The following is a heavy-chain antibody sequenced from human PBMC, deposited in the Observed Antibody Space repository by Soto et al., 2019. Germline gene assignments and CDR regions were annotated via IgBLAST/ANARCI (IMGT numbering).Heavy chain of an antibody. CDR1: GYLXNAYS. CDR2: VNPSGGST. CDR3: EREENCSGGTCYSEYFPR. J-gene: IGHJ1*01. D-gene: IGHD2-15*01. Sequence: SXKVSYKASGYLXNAYSMDLVRLAPGQGLEWMGVVNPSGGSTKYAQNLQGRVTMNRDTSTTTIYMELSSLRSDDTAIYYCEREENCSGGTCYSEYFPRWGQGTLVTVSS. V-gene: IGHV1-46*02.